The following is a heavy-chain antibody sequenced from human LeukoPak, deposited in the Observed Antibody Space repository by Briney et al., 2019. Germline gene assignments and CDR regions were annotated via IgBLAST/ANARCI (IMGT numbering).Heavy chain of an antibody. D-gene: IGHD5-18*01. CDR1: GYIFTSYD. Sequence: SVKVSCKASGYIFTSYDINWVRQAPGQGLEWMGRIIPIFDTAKYAQKFQGRVTITTDESTSTAYMELSSLRSEDTAVYYCAREVSYTAMGLFDYWGQGTLVTVSS. J-gene: IGHJ4*02. CDR2: IIPIFDTA. CDR3: AREVSYTAMGLFDY. V-gene: IGHV1-69*05.